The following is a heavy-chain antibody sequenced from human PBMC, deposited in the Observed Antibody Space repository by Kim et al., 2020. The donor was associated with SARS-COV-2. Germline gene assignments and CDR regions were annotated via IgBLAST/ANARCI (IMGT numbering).Heavy chain of an antibody. J-gene: IGHJ3*02. Sequence: GTANYAQKFQGRVTITADESTSTAYMELSSLRSEDTAVYYCAREEGAFDIWGQGTMVTVSS. CDR3: AREEGAFDI. CDR2: GTA. V-gene: IGHV1-69*01.